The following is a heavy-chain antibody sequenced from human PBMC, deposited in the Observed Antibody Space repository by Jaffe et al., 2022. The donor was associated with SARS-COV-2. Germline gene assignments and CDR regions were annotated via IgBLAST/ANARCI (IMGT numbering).Heavy chain of an antibody. CDR2: IYTSGST. CDR3: AREDGYNLDY. CDR1: GGSISSGSYY. J-gene: IGHJ4*02. D-gene: IGHD5-12*01. V-gene: IGHV4-61*02. Sequence: QVQLQESGPGLVKPSQTLSLTCTVSGGSISSGSYYWSWIRQPAGKGLEWIGRIYTSGSTNYNPSLKSRVTISVDTSKNQFSLKLSSVTAADTAVYYCAREDGYNLDYWGQGTLVTVSS.